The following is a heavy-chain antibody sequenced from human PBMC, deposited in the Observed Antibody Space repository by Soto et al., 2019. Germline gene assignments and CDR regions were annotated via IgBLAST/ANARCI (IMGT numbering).Heavy chain of an antibody. V-gene: IGHV1-8*01. CDR2: MNPNRGNT. CDR3: ARVRDSSSWCVWFDY. Sequence: QVQLVQSGAEVKKPGASVKVSCKASGYTFTSYDINWVRQATGQGLEWMGWMNPNRGNTGYAQKFQGRVTMTRNTSISTAYMELSSLRSEDTAVYSCARVRDSSSWCVWFDYWGQGNPVTVSS. D-gene: IGHD6-13*01. J-gene: IGHJ4*02. CDR1: GYTFTSYD.